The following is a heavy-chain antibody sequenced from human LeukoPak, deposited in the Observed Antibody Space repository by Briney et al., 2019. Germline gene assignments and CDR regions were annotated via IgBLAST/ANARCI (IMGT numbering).Heavy chain of an antibody. CDR1: GFTFSSYA. CDR2: ISGSGGST. V-gene: IGHV3-23*01. Sequence: GGSLRLSCAASGFTFSSYAMSWVRQAPGKGLEWVSAISGSGGSTYYADSVKGRFTISRDNSKNTLYLQMNSLRAEDTAVYFCAKRGAVIRVILVGFHKEAYYFDSWGQGALVTVSS. D-gene: IGHD3-22*01. J-gene: IGHJ4*02. CDR3: AKRGAVIRVILVGFHKEAYYFDS.